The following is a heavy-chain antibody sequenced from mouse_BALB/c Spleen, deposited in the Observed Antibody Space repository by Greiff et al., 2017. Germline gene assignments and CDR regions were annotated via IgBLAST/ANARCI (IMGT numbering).Heavy chain of an antibody. Sequence: EVQLQQSGPELEKPGASVKISCKASGYSFTGYNMNWVKQSNGKSLEWIGNIDPSYGGTSYNQKFKGKATLTVDKSSSTAYMQLKSLTSEDSAVYYCARESPIYGSSYDYWGQGTTRPVSS. V-gene: IGHV1-39*01. CDR3: ARESPIYGSSYDY. CDR2: IDPSYGGT. J-gene: IGHJ2*01. CDR1: GYSFTGYN. D-gene: IGHD1-1*01.